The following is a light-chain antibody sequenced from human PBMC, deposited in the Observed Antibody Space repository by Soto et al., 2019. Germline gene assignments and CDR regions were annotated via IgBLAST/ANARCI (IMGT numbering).Light chain of an antibody. CDR2: GAS. CDR3: LQDFDYRWT. V-gene: IGKV1-6*01. Sequence: AIQLTQSPSSLSASVGDRVTITCRASQGIRSYLAWYQQKPGKPPKVLIYGASNLQSGVPPKFSSSGSSTDFTLAICSVQAEGSGAYSCLQDFDYRWTGGQGTEVDSK. CDR1: QGIRSY. J-gene: IGKJ1*01.